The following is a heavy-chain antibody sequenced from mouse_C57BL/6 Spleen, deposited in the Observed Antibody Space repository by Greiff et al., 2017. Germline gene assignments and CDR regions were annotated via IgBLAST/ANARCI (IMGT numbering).Heavy chain of an antibody. J-gene: IGHJ2*01. CDR3: AMGSSGYDFDY. D-gene: IGHD3-2*02. CDR1: GYAFSSYW. V-gene: IGHV1-80*01. Sequence: QVQLKESGAELVKPGASVKISCKASGYAFSSYWMNWVKQRPGKGLAWIGQIYPGDGDTNYNGKFKGKATLTADKSSSTAYMQLSSLTSEDSAVYFCAMGSSGYDFDYWGQGTTLTVSS. CDR2: IYPGDGDT.